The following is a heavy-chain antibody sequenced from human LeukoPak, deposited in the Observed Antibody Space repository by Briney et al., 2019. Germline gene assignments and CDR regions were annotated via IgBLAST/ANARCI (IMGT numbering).Heavy chain of an antibody. J-gene: IGHJ4*02. CDR1: GGSISSSNW. CDR3: ARFIAARPFIFDY. CDR2: IYHSGST. Sequence: SETLSLTCAVSGGSISSSNWWSWVRQPPGKGLEWIGEIYHSGSTNYNPSLKSRVTISVDTSKNQFSLKLSSVTAADTAVYYCARFIAARPFIFDYWGQGTLVTVSS. V-gene: IGHV4-4*02. D-gene: IGHD6-6*01.